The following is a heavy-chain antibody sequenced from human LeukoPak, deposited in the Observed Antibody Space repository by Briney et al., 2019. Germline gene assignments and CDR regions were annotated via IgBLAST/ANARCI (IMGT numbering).Heavy chain of an antibody. CDR2: INPNSGGT. J-gene: IGHJ1*01. CDR3: ARGSYYSSDFEYFHH. CDR1: GYTFTGNY. V-gene: IGHV1-2*02. Sequence: ASVKVSGKASGYTFTGNYMHWVRQAPGQGLEWMGWINPNSGGTNYAQKFQGRVTMTRDTSIGTAYMELNRLRSDDTAVYYCARGSYYSSDFEYFHHWGQGTLVTVSS. D-gene: IGHD3-22*01.